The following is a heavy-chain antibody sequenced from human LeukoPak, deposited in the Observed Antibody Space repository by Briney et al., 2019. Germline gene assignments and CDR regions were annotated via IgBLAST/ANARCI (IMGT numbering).Heavy chain of an antibody. J-gene: IGHJ6*02. CDR3: AKDARTWIQLWLHYYYYGMDV. D-gene: IGHD5-18*01. V-gene: IGHV3-30*18. CDR2: ISYDGSNK. Sequence: GGSLRLSCAASGFTFSSYGMHWVRQVPGKGLEWVAVISYDGSNKYYADSVKGRFTISRDNSKNTLYLQMNSLRAEDTAVYYCAKDARTWIQLWLHYYYYGMDVWGQGTTVTVSS. CDR1: GFTFSSYG.